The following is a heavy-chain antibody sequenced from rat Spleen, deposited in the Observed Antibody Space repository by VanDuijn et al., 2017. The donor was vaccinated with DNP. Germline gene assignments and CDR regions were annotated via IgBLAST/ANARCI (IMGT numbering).Heavy chain of an antibody. J-gene: IGHJ1*01. CDR1: GYSITSNY. CDR2: ISYSGST. D-gene: IGHD1-11*01. V-gene: IGHV3-1*01. CDR3: ARGLNYGGYNYYWYFDF. Sequence: EVQLQGSGPGLVKPSQSLSLTCSVTGYSITSNYWAWIRKFPGNKMEWMGYISYSGSTGYNPSLKSRISITRDTSKNQFFLQLNSITTEDTATYYCARGLNYGGYNYYWYFDFWGPGTMVTVSS.